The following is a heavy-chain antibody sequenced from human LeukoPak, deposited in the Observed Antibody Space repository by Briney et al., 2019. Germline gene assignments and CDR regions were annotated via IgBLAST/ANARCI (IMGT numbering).Heavy chain of an antibody. V-gene: IGHV1-24*01. D-gene: IGHD5-12*01. CDR3: ARGTIVATMWSFGY. CDR1: GYTLTELS. J-gene: IGHJ4*02. CDR2: FDPEDGET. Sequence: ASVKVSCKVSGYTLTELSMHWVRQAPGKGLEWMGGFDPEDGETIYAQKFQGRVTITADESTSTAYMELSSLRSEDTAVYYCARGTIVATMWSFGYWGQGTLVTVSS.